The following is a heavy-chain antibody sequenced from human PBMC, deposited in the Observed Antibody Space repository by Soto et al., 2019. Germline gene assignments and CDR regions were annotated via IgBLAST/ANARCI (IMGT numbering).Heavy chain of an antibody. CDR1: GYSFTSYW. CDR3: ARITMVRGVITLYYYYGMDV. D-gene: IGHD3-10*01. J-gene: IGHJ6*02. CDR2: IDPSDSYT. V-gene: IGHV5-10-1*01. Sequence: GESLNISCKGSGYSFTSYWISWVRQMPGKGLEWMGRIDPSDSYTNYSPSFQGHVTISADKSISTAYLQWSSLKASDTAMYYCARITMVRGVITLYYYYGMDVWGQGTTVTVSS.